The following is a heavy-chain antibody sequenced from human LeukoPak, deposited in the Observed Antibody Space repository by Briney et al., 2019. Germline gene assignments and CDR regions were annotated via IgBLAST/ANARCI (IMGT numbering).Heavy chain of an antibody. Sequence: SETLSLTCTVSGFSISSGHYWGWTRPPPGKGLEWIASISHSGTTFYNPSLKSRVTISVDTSKNQFSLTVTSVTAADTAVYYCSRGHSISAVAVWGQGTLVTVSS. CDR3: SRGHSISAVAV. CDR1: GFSISSGHY. V-gene: IGHV4-38-2*02. CDR2: ISHSGTT. D-gene: IGHD6-13*01. J-gene: IGHJ4*02.